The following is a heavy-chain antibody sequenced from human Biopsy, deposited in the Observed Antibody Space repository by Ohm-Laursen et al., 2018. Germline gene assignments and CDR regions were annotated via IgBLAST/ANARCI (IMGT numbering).Heavy chain of an antibody. V-gene: IGHV4-34*01. CDR2: INHSGST. CDR1: GGSFSGTY. J-gene: IGHJ4*02. Sequence: SETLSLTCPVSGGSFSGTYWSWIRQTPGKGLEWIGEINHSGSTKYNPSFESRVTISVDTSKNQFSLNLFSVTAADAARYFCARGEYYAYWSGARKLNYFDYWGQGTLVTVSS. CDR3: ARGEYYAYWSGARKLNYFDY. D-gene: IGHD3-3*01.